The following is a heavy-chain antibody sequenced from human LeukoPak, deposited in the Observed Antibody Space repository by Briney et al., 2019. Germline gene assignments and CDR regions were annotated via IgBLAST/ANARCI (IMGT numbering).Heavy chain of an antibody. Sequence: ASVKVSCKASGYTFTSYYMHWVRQAPGQGLEWMGIINPSGGSTSYAQKFQGRVTMTRDMSTSTDYMELSSLRSEDTAVYYCARGESYSNYLLGYYYYMDVWGKGTTVTVSS. CDR3: ARGESYSNYLLGYYYYMDV. V-gene: IGHV1-46*01. CDR1: GYTFTSYY. J-gene: IGHJ6*03. D-gene: IGHD4-11*01. CDR2: INPSGGST.